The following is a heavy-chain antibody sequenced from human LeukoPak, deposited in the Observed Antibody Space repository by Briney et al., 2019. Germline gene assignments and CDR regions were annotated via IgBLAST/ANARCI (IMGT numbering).Heavy chain of an antibody. Sequence: SETLSLTCTVSGGSLRRRYYFWGWVRQPPGKGLEWIGSIYDSGSTYYNTSLKSRVTISVDTSKNQFSLRLNSVTAADTAVYYCARHYGPWGQGTLVTVSS. CDR1: GGSLRRRYYF. V-gene: IGHV4-39*01. D-gene: IGHD3-10*01. CDR2: IYDSGST. J-gene: IGHJ5*02. CDR3: ARHYGP.